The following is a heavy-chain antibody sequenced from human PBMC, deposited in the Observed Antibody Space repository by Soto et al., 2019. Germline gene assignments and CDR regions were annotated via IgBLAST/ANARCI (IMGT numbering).Heavy chain of an antibody. Sequence: SETLSLTCSVSGGSIGTTSYYWGWIRQPPGKGLEWIGSIFYSGSSYYNPSLKNRVTISVDTSKNQFSLKLNSVTAADTAVYYCAKSKCSSSSCYYWGWFDPWGQGTLVTVSS. CDR3: AKSKCSSSSCYYWGWFDP. CDR2: IFYSGSS. J-gene: IGHJ5*02. D-gene: IGHD2-2*01. CDR1: GGSIGTTSYY. V-gene: IGHV4-39*01.